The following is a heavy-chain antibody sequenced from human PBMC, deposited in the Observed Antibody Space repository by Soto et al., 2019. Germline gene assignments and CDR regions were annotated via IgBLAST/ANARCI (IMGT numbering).Heavy chain of an antibody. Sequence: EVQLVESGGGLVQPGGSLRLSCAASGFTFSSYWMHWVRQAPGKGLVWVSRINSDGSSTSYADSVKGRFTISRDNSKNTLYLQMNSLRAEDTAVYYCAKDRERDAWYEDYWGQGTLVTVSS. V-gene: IGHV3-74*01. CDR2: INSDGSST. J-gene: IGHJ4*02. CDR1: GFTFSSYW. D-gene: IGHD6-13*01. CDR3: AKDRERDAWYEDY.